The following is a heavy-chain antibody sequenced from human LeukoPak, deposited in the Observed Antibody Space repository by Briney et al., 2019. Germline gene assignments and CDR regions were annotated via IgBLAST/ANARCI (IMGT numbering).Heavy chain of an antibody. Sequence: PGGSLRPSFAASGSTFSSYAMSWVRHPPGKGLEWGSAISGRGGSTYSADPVKGRFTISRDNTKNTLYLQMNSLRAEDAAVYYCAKGLIREHSYGVTMIVVPLVFDMWGQGTMVTVSS. CDR2: ISGRGGST. J-gene: IGHJ3*02. V-gene: IGHV3-23*01. CDR3: AKGLIREHSYGVTMIVVPLVFDM. D-gene: IGHD3-22*01. CDR1: GSTFSSYA.